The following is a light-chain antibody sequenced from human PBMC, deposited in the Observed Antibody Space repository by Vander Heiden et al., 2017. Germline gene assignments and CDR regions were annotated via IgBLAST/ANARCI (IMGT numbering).Light chain of an antibody. CDR2: AAS. CDR3: QQSYSTPWT. V-gene: IGKV1-39*01. Sequence: SVGDRVTITCRASQSISSYLNWYQQKPGKAPKLLIYAASSLQSGVPSRFSGSGSGTDFTLTISSLQPEDFAAYYCQQSYSTPWTFGQGTKVEIK. J-gene: IGKJ1*01. CDR1: QSISSY.